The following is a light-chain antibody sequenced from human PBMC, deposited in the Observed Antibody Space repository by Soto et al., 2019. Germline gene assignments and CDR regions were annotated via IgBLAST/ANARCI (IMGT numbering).Light chain of an antibody. CDR3: QQTLSFPPT. Sequence: DIQMTQSPSTLSASIGDTVTITCRASQSVGRWLAWYQQRPGKPPSVLIYKASTLKYGVPSRFSGSGSGTEFTLTISSLQPDDFGTYYCQQTLSFPPTFGQGTKV. CDR2: KAS. CDR1: QSVGRW. V-gene: IGKV1-5*03. J-gene: IGKJ1*01.